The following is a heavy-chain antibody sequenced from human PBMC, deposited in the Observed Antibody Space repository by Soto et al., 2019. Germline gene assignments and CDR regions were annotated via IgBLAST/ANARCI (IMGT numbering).Heavy chain of an antibody. Sequence: GGSLRLSCAASGFTVSSNYMSWVRQAPGKGLEWVSVIYSGGSTYYADSVKGRFTISRDNSKNTLYLQMNSLRAEDTAVYYCAREWIQLWLRSTEPHYGMDVWGQGTTVTVS. J-gene: IGHJ6*02. V-gene: IGHV3-53*01. CDR3: AREWIQLWLRSTEPHYGMDV. CDR2: IYSGGST. D-gene: IGHD5-18*01. CDR1: GFTVSSNY.